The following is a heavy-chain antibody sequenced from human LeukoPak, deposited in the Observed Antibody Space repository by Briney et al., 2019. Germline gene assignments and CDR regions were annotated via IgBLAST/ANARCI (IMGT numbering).Heavy chain of an antibody. J-gene: IGHJ5*02. V-gene: IGHV1-2*02. CDR2: INPNSGGT. CDR1: GYTFTGYY. D-gene: IGHD6-19*01. CDR3: ARDRNSYSSGWQNWFEP. Sequence: ASVKVSCKASGYTFTGYYMHWGRQAPGQGLEWMGWINPNSGGTNYAQKFQGRVTMTRDTYISTASMELSRLRSDDTAVYYCARDRNSYSSGWQNWFEPWGQGTLVTVSS.